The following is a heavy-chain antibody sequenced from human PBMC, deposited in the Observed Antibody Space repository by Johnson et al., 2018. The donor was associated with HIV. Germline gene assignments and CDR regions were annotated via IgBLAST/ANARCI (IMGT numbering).Heavy chain of an antibody. J-gene: IGHJ3*02. CDR1: GFTFSDYN. CDR2: ISRSGTTI. CDR3: AKDSGSYYLTWAFDI. D-gene: IGHD1-26*01. V-gene: IGHV3-48*01. Sequence: VQLIESGGGLVQPGRSLRLSCTTSGFTFSDYNMNWIRQAPGKGLEWISYISRSGTTIYYADSVKGRFTISRDNSKNTLYLQMNSLRAEDKAVYYCAKDSGSYYLTWAFDIWGQGTMVTVSS.